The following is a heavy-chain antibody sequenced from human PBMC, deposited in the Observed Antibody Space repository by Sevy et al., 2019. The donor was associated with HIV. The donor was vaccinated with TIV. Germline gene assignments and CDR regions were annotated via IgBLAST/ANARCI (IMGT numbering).Heavy chain of an antibody. Sequence: GGSLRLSCAASGFTVSSNYMSWVRQAPGKGLEWVSVIYAGGSTYYADSVKGRFTISRDNSKNTLYLQMNSLRAEDTXVYYCATHASDYDSTGYLERDAFDIWGQGTMVTVSS. D-gene: IGHD3-22*01. CDR2: IYAGGST. V-gene: IGHV3-53*01. J-gene: IGHJ3*02. CDR1: GFTVSSNY. CDR3: ATHASDYDSTGYLERDAFDI.